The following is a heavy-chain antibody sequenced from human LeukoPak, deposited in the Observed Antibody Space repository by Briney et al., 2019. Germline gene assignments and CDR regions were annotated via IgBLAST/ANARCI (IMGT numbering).Heavy chain of an antibody. D-gene: IGHD3-10*01. Sequence: GGSLRLSCAVSGITLSNYGMSWVRQAPGKGLEWVAGISDSGGSTNYADSVKGRCTISRDNPKNTLYLQMISLRAEDTAVYFCAKRGIVIRAVIIVGFHKEAYYFDYWGQGALVTVSS. CDR1: GITLSNYG. CDR3: AKRGIVIRAVIIVGFHKEAYYFDY. CDR2: ISDSGGST. V-gene: IGHV3-23*01. J-gene: IGHJ4*02.